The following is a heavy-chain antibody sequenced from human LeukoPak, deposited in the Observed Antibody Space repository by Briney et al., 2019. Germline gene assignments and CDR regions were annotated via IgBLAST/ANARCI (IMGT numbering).Heavy chain of an antibody. CDR1: GFTFNSYA. V-gene: IGHV3-30-3*01. CDR2: ISNDGSNK. CDR3: ARILDYYYGMDV. J-gene: IGHJ6*02. Sequence: GGSLRLSCAASGFTFNSYAMHWVRQAPGKGLEWVAVISNDGSNKYYADSVKGRFTISRDNAKNTLYLQMNSLRAEDTAVYYCARILDYYYGMDVWGQGTTVTVSS.